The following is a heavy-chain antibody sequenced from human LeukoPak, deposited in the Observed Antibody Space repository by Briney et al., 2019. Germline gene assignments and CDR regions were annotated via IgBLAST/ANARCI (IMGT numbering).Heavy chain of an antibody. CDR2: MNPNSGNT. CDR1: GYTFTSYD. Sequence: ASVKVSCKASGYTFTSYDINWVRQATGQGLEWMGWMNPNSGNTGYAQKFQGRVTMTRYTSISTAYMELSSLRSEDTAVYYCARGFDGSGSYAFDIWGQGTMVTVSS. CDR3: ARGFDGSGSYAFDI. J-gene: IGHJ3*02. V-gene: IGHV1-8*01. D-gene: IGHD3-10*01.